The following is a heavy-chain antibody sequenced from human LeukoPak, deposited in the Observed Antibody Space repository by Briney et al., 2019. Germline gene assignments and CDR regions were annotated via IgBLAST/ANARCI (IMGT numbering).Heavy chain of an antibody. D-gene: IGHD3-22*01. J-gene: IGHJ4*02. V-gene: IGHV1-2*02. CDR2: INPNSGGT. Sequence: ASVKVSCKTSGYSFTAFYMHWVRQAPGQGLEWMGWINPNSGGTNYAQKFQGRVTMTRDTSISTAYMELSRLRSDDTAVYYCARVHYDSSGLEGWGRGTLVTVSS. CDR1: GYSFTAFY. CDR3: ARVHYDSSGLEG.